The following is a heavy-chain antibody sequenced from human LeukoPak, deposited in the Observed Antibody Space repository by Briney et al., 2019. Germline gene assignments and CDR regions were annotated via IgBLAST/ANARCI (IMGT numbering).Heavy chain of an antibody. CDR1: GFTLTYYA. J-gene: IGHJ4*02. CDR3: ARSSYDYGGIEGPFDY. CDR2: TSYDGNKK. D-gene: IGHD4-23*01. Sequence: GGSLRLYCAASGFTLTYYAMHWVRQAPGKGLEWVAVTSYDGNKKYYADSVKGRFTISRDSSKNTLYLQMSSLRAEDTAVYYCARSSYDYGGIEGPFDYWGQGTLVTVSS. V-gene: IGHV3-30*15.